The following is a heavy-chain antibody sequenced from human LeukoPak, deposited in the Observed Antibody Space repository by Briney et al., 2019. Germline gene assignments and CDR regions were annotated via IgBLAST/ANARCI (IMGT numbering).Heavy chain of an antibody. D-gene: IGHD3-9*01. V-gene: IGHV4-4*02. CDR3: ARATTSTIRPGDWFDP. CDR2: IYHSGST. Sequence: PSETLSLTCAVSGGSISSNNWWSWVRQPPGKGLEWIGEIYHSGSTNYNPSLKSRVTILVNKSKNQLSLKLSSVTAADTAVYYCARATTSTIRPGDWFDPWGQGTLVTVSS. J-gene: IGHJ5*02. CDR1: GGSISSNNW.